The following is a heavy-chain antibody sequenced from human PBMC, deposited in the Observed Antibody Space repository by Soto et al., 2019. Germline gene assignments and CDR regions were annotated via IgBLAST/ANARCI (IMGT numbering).Heavy chain of an antibody. V-gene: IGHV1-18*04. D-gene: IGHD2-21*01. CDR1: GYTFTSHG. CDR3: ARDFYPVAYFFDY. Sequence: QVQLVQSGAELKKPGASVKVSCKASGYTFTSHGISWVRQAPGQGLEWVGWVSGYNDKTKSAQKFQGRVTMTTDTSTNTAYMELRSLRSDDTAVYFCARDFYPVAYFFDYWGQGTLVTVSS. J-gene: IGHJ4*02. CDR2: VSGYNDKT.